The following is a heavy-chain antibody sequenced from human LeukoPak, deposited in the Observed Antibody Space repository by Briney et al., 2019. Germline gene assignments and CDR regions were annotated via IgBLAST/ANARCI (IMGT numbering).Heavy chain of an antibody. CDR2: VSFDG. CDR1: GFTFRAHA. J-gene: IGHJ4*02. CDR3: VGELGVKSFDY. V-gene: IGHV3-30*14. D-gene: IGHD7-27*01. Sequence: GGSLRLSWAASGFTFRAHAMHWVRQAPGKGLEWVASVSFDGSWAESVQGRFSISRDNFRNTLYLYMSSLRPEDTAVYYCVGELGVKSFDYWGQGTLVTVSS.